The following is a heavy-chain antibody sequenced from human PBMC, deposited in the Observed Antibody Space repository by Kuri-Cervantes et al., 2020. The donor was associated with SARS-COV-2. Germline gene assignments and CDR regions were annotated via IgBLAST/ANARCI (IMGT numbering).Heavy chain of an antibody. J-gene: IGHJ6*03. CDR2: IYYTGNT. Sequence: SETLSLTCTVSRGSISSSSYYWGWIRQPPGKGLEWIGSIYYTGNTYYNPSLNSRVTMSVDTSKNQFSLKVSSVTAADTAVYYCARHGDSGWYNYYYYMDVWGKGTTDTVSS. V-gene: IGHV4-39*01. CDR3: ARHGDSGWYNYYYYMDV. D-gene: IGHD6-19*01. CDR1: RGSISSSSYY.